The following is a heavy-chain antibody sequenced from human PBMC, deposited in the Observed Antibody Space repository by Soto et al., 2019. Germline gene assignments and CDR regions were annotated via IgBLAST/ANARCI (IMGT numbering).Heavy chain of an antibody. J-gene: IGHJ6*02. CDR3: ARSLRYDSSGYYYYYGMDV. D-gene: IGHD3-22*01. V-gene: IGHV5-51*01. CDR2: IYPGDSDT. Sequence: PGESLKISCKGSGYSFTIYCIGWVLQMPWKGLEWMGIIYPGDSDTRYSPSFQGQVTISADKSISTAYLQWSSLKASDTAMYYCARSLRYDSSGYYYYYGMDVWGQGTTVTVSS. CDR1: GYSFTIYC.